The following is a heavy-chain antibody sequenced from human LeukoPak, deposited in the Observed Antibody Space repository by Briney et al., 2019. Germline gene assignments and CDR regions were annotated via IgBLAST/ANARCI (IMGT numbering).Heavy chain of an antibody. CDR2: IYYSGST. J-gene: IGHJ4*02. Sequence: SETLSLTCTVSGGSISSSSYYWGWIRQPPGKGLEWIGSIYYSGSTYYNPSLKSRVTISVDTSKNQFSLKLSSVTAADTAVYYCASTLNLRWPTRGDYWGQGTLVTVSS. CDR1: GGSISSSSYY. V-gene: IGHV4-39*01. D-gene: IGHD4-23*01. CDR3: ASTLNLRWPTRGDY.